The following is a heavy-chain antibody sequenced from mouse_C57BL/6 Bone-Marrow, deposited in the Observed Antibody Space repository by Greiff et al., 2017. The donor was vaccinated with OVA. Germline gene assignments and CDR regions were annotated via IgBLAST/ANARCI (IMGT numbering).Heavy chain of an antibody. CDR2: IDPSDSYT. V-gene: IGHV1-69*01. CDR3: ARDYYGNYEGFAY. Sequence: QVHVKQPGAELVMPGASVKLSCKASGYTFTSYWMHWVKQRPGQGLEWIGEIDPSDSYTNYNQKFKGKSTLTVDKSSSTAYMQLSSLTSEDSAVYYCARDYYGNYEGFAYWGQGTLVTVSA. D-gene: IGHD2-1*01. CDR1: GYTFTSYW. J-gene: IGHJ3*01.